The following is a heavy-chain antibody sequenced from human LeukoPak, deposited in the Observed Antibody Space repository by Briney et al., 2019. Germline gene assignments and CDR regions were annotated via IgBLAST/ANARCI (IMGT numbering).Heavy chain of an antibody. Sequence: ASVKVSCKASGFTFTSSAMQWVRQARGQRLEWIGWIVVGSGNTNYAQKLQGRVTMTTDTSTSTAYMELRSLRSDDTAVYYCARGAGHYYGSGSYSGPWGQGTLVTVSS. CDR1: GFTFTSSA. CDR2: IVVGSGNT. J-gene: IGHJ5*02. CDR3: ARGAGHYYGSGSYSGP. D-gene: IGHD3-10*01. V-gene: IGHV1-58*02.